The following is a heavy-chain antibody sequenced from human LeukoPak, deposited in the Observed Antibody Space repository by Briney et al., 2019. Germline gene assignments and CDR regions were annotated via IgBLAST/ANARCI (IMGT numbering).Heavy chain of an antibody. CDR2: VYSSGAT. CDR1: DASVTTYS. CDR3: ARDHYGSGSYKAYFDY. J-gene: IGHJ4*01. D-gene: IGHD3-10*01. V-gene: IGHV4-4*07. Sequence: SETLSLTCTVSDASVTTYSWSSLRQPAGKGLEWIVRVYSSGATKYNPSLKSRVTISADTSKNQFSLKLPSVTAADTAVYYCARDHYGSGSYKAYFDYWGHGIQVTVSS.